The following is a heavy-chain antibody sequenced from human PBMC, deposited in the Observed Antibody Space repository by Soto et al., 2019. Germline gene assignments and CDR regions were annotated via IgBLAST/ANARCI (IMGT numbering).Heavy chain of an antibody. Sequence: SETLSLTCAVSGGSISSGGYSWSWIRQPPGKGLERIGYIYHSGSTYYNPSLKSRVTISVDRSKNQFSLKLSSVTAAASAVYSCARWWIHAPRLDPWGQGTLVTVSS. CDR2: IYHSGST. CDR3: ARWWIHAPRLDP. D-gene: IGHD2-15*01. J-gene: IGHJ5*02. V-gene: IGHV4-30-2*01. CDR1: GGSISSGGYS.